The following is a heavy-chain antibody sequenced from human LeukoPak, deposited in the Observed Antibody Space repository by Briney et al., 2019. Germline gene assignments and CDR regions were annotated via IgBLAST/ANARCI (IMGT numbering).Heavy chain of an antibody. D-gene: IGHD4/OR15-4a*01. J-gene: IGHJ4*02. CDR1: GFTFSSYA. CDR3: ARDRSPSMYGGYLDY. Sequence: GRSLRLSCAASGFTFSSYAMHWVRQAPGKGLEWVAVISYDESNKYYADSVKGRFTISRDNSKNTLYLQMNSLRAEDTAVYYCARDRSPSMYGGYLDYWGQGTLVTVSS. CDR2: ISYDESNK. V-gene: IGHV3-30*04.